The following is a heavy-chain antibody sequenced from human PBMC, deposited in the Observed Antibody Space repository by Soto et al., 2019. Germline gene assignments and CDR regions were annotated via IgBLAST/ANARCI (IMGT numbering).Heavy chain of an antibody. CDR2: IDGSGATK. D-gene: IGHD3-10*01. CDR3: ARGFGQFNY. J-gene: IGHJ4*02. V-gene: IGHV3-48*03. CDR1: GFTFNDFE. Sequence: EVQLLESGGGLVQPGGSLRLSCGVSGFTFNDFEMNWVRQAPGKGPEWLAYIDGSGATKKYADSVRGRFTNSRDNPNNSQILQVSSQSAADNDIYHRARGFGQFNYWDRETVVSLSS.